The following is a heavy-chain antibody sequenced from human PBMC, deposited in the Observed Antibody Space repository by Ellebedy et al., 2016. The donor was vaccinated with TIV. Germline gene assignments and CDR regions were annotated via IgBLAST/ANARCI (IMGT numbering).Heavy chain of an antibody. V-gene: IGHV4-31*03. Sequence: LRLXXTVPGGSISSSGYYWSWIRQHPGKGLEWIGYIYYSGSTYYNPSLKSRVTISVDTSKNQFSLKLSSVTAADTAVYYCARDVAAYYDSSGYYIDYWGQGTLVTVSS. D-gene: IGHD3-22*01. J-gene: IGHJ4*02. CDR1: GGSISSSGYY. CDR3: ARDVAAYYDSSGYYIDY. CDR2: IYYSGST.